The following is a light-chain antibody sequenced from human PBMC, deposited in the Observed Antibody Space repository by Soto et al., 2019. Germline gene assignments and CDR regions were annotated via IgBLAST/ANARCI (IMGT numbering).Light chain of an antibody. J-gene: IGKJ1*01. CDR3: QQYNSYATT. V-gene: IGKV1-5*03. CDR1: QSISYW. CDR2: KAS. Sequence: DIQMTQSPSTLSASVGDRVTITCRASQSISYWLAWYQQKPGKAPKLLSSKASSLVAGVPSRFRGSGSGTEFTLTISSLQPDDFATYFCQQYNSYATTFGQGTKVEI.